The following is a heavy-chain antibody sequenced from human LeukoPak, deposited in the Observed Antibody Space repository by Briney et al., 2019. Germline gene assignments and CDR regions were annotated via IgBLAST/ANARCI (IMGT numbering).Heavy chain of an antibody. D-gene: IGHD1-26*01. CDR2: IYSGGST. CDR3: ARDDGSYPSGLDY. J-gene: IGHJ4*02. V-gene: IGHV3-66*01. CDR1: GFTFDDYG. Sequence: GGSLRLSCAASGFTFDDYGMSWVRQAPGKGLEWVSVIYSGGSTYYADSVKGRFTISRDNSKNTLYLQMNSLRAEDTAVYYCARDDGSYPSGLDYWGQGTLVTVSS.